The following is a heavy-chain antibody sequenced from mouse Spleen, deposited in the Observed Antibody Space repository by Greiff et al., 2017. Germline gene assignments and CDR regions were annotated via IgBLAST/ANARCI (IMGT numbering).Heavy chain of an antibody. V-gene: IGHV1-85*01. CDR3: ARQLSFDY. D-gene: IGHD1-3*01. Sequence: VKLVESGPELVKPGASVKLSCKASGYTFTSYDINWVKQRPGQGLEWIGWIYPRDGSTKYNEKFKGKATLTVDTSSSTAYMELHSLTSEDSAVYFCARQLSFDYWGQGTTLTVSS. CDR1: GYTFTSYD. J-gene: IGHJ2*01. CDR2: IYPRDGST.